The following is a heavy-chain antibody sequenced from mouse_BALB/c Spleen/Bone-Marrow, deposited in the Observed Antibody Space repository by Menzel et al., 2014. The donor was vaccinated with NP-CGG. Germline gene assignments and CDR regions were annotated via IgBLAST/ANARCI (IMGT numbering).Heavy chain of an antibody. CDR1: GFTFSNFG. CDR3: ARSHFYGNYFDY. J-gene: IGHJ2*01. Sequence: EVQGVESGGGLVQPGGSRKLSCAASGFTFSNFGMHWFRQSPEEGLERVAFVSTGSTIIYYADTVKGRFTISRDNPENTLFLQMTSLRSEDTAIYYCARSHFYGNYFDYWGQGTTLTVSS. D-gene: IGHD2-1*01. CDR2: VSTGSTII. V-gene: IGHV5-17*02.